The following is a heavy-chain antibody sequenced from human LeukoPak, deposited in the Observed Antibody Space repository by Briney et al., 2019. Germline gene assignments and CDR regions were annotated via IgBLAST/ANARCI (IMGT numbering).Heavy chain of an antibody. CDR3: ARGDRFDP. J-gene: IGHJ5*02. Sequence: PSETLSLTCAVYGGSFSGYYWSWIRQPPGKGLEWIGEINHSGSTNYNPSLKSRVTISVDTSKNQFPLKLSSVTAADTAVYYCARGDRFDPWGQGTLVTVSS. CDR1: GGSFSGYY. V-gene: IGHV4-34*01. CDR2: INHSGST.